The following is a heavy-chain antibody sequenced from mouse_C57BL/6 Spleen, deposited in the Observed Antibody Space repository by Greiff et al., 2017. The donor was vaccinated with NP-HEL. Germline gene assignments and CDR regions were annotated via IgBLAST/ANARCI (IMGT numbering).Heavy chain of an antibody. Sequence: VQLQQSGAELAKPGASVKLSCKASGHTFTSYWMHWVKQRPGQSLEWIGYINPSSGYTKYNQKFKDKATLTADKSSSTAYMQLSSLTYEDSAVYYCARSWDGYYVDYAMDYWGQGTSVTVSS. D-gene: IGHD2-3*01. CDR3: ARSWDGYYVDYAMDY. J-gene: IGHJ4*01. V-gene: IGHV1-7*01. CDR2: INPSSGYT. CDR1: GHTFTSYW.